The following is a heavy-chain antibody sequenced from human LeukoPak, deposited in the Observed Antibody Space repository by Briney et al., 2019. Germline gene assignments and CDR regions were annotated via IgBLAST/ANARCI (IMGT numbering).Heavy chain of an antibody. CDR1: GGSISSSNW. CDR3: ASFSGPKKRQFDY. CDR2: IYYSGST. D-gene: IGHD6-19*01. V-gene: IGHV4-4*02. Sequence: SGTLSLTCAVSGGSISSSNWWTWVRQPPGKGLEWIGSIYYSGSTYYNPSLKSRVTISVDTSKNQFSLKLSSVTAADTAVYYCASFSGPKKRQFDYWGQGTLVTVSS. J-gene: IGHJ4*02.